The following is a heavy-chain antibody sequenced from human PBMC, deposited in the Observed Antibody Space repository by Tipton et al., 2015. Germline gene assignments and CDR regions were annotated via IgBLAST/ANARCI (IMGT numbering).Heavy chain of an antibody. CDR1: EFSFDAYS. Sequence: SLRLSCTASEFSFDAYSMNWVRQAPGKGLEWVSSISTGSRYIYYADSVKGRFTISRDYAKNSLYLQMNSLRAEDTAVYYCARDPWGAVQFDDWFDPWGQGTLVTVSS. CDR3: ARDPWGAVQFDDWFDP. J-gene: IGHJ5*02. D-gene: IGHD3-9*01. CDR2: ISTGSRYI. V-gene: IGHV3-21*01.